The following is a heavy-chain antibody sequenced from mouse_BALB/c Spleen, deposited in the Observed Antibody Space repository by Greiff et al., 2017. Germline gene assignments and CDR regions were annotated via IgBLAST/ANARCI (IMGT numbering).Heavy chain of an antibody. V-gene: IGHV1S16*01. D-gene: IGHD4-1*01. CDR3: TRGTEFDY. CDR2: INPSNGGT. CDR1: GYAFSSYW. Sequence: QVQLQQSGAELVRPGSSVKISCKASGYAFSSYWMNWVKQRPGQGLEWIGGINPSNGGTNFNEKFKSKATLTVDKSSSTAYMQLSSLTSEDSAVYYCTRGTEFDYWGQGTTLTVSS. J-gene: IGHJ2*01.